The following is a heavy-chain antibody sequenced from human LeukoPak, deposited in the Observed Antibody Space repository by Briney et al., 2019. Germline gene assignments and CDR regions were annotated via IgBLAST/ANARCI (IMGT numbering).Heavy chain of an antibody. V-gene: IGHV3-33*08. D-gene: IGHD4-23*01. Sequence: GGSLRLSCAASGFTFSTYGMHWVRQGPGKGLEWVAVIWYDGSNKYYADSVKGRFTISRDNSKNTVYLQMNSLRDEDTAVYYCARVRWASYYFEYWGQGTLVTVSS. J-gene: IGHJ4*02. CDR3: ARVRWASYYFEY. CDR2: IWYDGSNK. CDR1: GFTFSTYG.